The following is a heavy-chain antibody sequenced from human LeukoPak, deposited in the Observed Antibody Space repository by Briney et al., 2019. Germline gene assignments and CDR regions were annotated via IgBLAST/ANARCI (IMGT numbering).Heavy chain of an antibody. Sequence: SETLSLTCTVSGGSIISGANYWSRIRQRPGRGLEWIGYIYSSGHTYHNPSLRRRVFLSVDTSKRQLSLKLTSVTAADTAVYYCARAPSVDWYKFQLWGQGTLVTVSS. D-gene: IGHD1-14*01. J-gene: IGHJ1*01. CDR1: GGSIISGANY. V-gene: IGHV4-31*03. CDR3: ARAPSVDWYKFQL. CDR2: IYSSGHT.